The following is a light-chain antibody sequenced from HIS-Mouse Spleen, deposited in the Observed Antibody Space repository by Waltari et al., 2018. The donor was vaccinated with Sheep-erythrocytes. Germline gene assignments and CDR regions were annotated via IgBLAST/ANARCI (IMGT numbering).Light chain of an antibody. CDR3: NSRDSSGKV. V-gene: IGLV3-19*01. Sequence: SSELTQDPAVSVALGQTVRITGQGDSLRSYDASWYQQKPGQAPVLVIYGKNNRPSGIPDRFSGSSSGNTASLTITGAQAEDEADYYCNSRDSSGKVFGGGTKLTVL. CDR2: GKN. J-gene: IGLJ2*01. CDR1: SLRSYD.